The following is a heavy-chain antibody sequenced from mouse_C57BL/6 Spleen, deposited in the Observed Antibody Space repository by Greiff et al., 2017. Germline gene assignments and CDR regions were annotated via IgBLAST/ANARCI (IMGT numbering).Heavy chain of an antibody. Sequence: QVQLQQPGAELVRPGSSVKLSCKASGYTFTSYWMHWVKQRPIQGLEWIGNIDPSDSETHYNQKFKDKATLTVDKSSSTAYMQLSSLTSEDSAVYYCARRQLGPLSYAMDYWGQGTSVTVSS. CDR1: GYTFTSYW. CDR3: ARRQLGPLSYAMDY. D-gene: IGHD3-1*01. V-gene: IGHV1-52*01. J-gene: IGHJ4*01. CDR2: IDPSDSET.